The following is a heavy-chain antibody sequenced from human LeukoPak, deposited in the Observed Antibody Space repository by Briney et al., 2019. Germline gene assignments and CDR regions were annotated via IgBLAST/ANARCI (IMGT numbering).Heavy chain of an antibody. V-gene: IGHV3-21*01. Sequence: TRGSLRLSCAASGFTFSSYSMNWVRQAPGKGLEWVSSISSSSSYIYYADSVKGRFTISRDNAKNSLYLQMNSLRAEDTAVHYCARLRAYCGGDCYSWGQGTLVTVSS. CDR2: ISSSSSYI. CDR3: ARLRAYCGGDCYS. J-gene: IGHJ4*02. D-gene: IGHD2-21*02. CDR1: GFTFSSYS.